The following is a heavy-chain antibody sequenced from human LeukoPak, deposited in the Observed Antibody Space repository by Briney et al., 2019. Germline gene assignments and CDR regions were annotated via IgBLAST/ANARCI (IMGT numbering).Heavy chain of an antibody. CDR1: GFTFSTYD. CDR2: ISYDGTST. J-gene: IGHJ4*02. V-gene: IGHV3-30-3*01. D-gene: IGHD3-16*01. CDR3: ARETRLRLGGYYFDS. Sequence: GGSLRLSCAASGFTFSTYDIHWVRQAPGKGLEWVTLISYDGTSTYYADSVKGRFTISRDNSKNTVFLQVNSLRAEDTAVYYCARETRLRLGGYYFDSWGQGTLVTVSS.